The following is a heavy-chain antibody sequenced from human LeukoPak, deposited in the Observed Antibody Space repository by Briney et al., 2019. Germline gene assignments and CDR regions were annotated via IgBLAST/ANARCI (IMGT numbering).Heavy chain of an antibody. CDR1: GGSISSYY. CDR2: IYYSGST. J-gene: IGHJ4*02. CDR3: ARGIGYCSSTSCPLLVFDY. D-gene: IGHD2-2*01. Sequence: SETLSLTCTVSGGSISSYYWSWIRQPPGKGLEWIGYIYYSGSTNYNPSLKSRVTISVDTSKNQFSLKLSSVTAAVTAVYYCARGIGYCSSTSCPLLVFDYWGQGTLVTVSS. V-gene: IGHV4-59*01.